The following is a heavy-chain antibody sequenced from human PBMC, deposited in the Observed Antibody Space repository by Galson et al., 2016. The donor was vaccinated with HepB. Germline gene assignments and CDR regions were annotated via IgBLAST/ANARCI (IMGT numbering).Heavy chain of an antibody. D-gene: IGHD3-22*01. V-gene: IGHV3-74*01. CDR3: ARVPSSYYDSRGYYYVAENTPIDY. CDR1: GFTFIDYW. CDR2: INSDGSST. J-gene: IGHJ4*02. Sequence: SLRLSCAASGFTFIDYWMHWVRQPPGKGLVWVSRINSDGSSTNYADSVKGRFTISRDNAKNTQYLQMNSLRAEDTGVYYCARVPSSYYDSRGYYYVAENTPIDYWGQGTLVTVSS.